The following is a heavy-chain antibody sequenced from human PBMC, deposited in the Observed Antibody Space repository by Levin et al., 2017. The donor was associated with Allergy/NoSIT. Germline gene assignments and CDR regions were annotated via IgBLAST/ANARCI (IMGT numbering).Heavy chain of an antibody. D-gene: IGHD1-26*01. Sequence: GGSLRHSCTASGFTFDDYAMHWVRQVPGRGLEWLSGITWNSDNKGYADSVKGRITISRDNAKNSLYLQMYSLTPEDTAVYYCAGLGAGLDYWGQGILVTVSS. J-gene: IGHJ4*02. CDR3: AGLGAGLDY. CDR1: GFTFDDYA. V-gene: IGHV3-9*01. CDR2: ITWNSDNK.